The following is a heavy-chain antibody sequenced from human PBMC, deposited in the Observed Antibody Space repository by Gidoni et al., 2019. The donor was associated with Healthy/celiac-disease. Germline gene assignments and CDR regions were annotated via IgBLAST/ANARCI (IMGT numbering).Heavy chain of an antibody. D-gene: IGHD6-6*01. CDR3: ARIDSSSSNAFDI. J-gene: IGHJ3*02. CDR1: GFTFSSYA. CDR2: ISYDGSNK. Sequence: QVQLVESGGGVVKPGRSLRLSCAASGFTFSSYAMHWVRQAPGKGLEWVAVISYDGSNKYYADSVKGRFTISRDNSKNTLYLQMNSLRAEDTAVYYCARIDSSSSNAFDIWGQGTMVTVSS. V-gene: IGHV3-30-3*01.